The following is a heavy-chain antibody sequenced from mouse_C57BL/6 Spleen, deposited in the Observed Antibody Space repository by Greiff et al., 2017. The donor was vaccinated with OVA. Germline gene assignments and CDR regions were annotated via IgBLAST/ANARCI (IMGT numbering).Heavy chain of an antibody. CDR3: ASSHYGSSPYYAMDY. D-gene: IGHD1-1*01. Sequence: QVQLQQSGAELVRPGASVKLSCKASGYTFTDYYINWVKQRPGQGLEWIARIYPGSGNTYYNEKFKGKATLTAEKSSSTAYMQLSSLTSEDSAVYFCASSHYGSSPYYAMDYWGQGTSVTVSS. CDR2: IYPGSGNT. V-gene: IGHV1-76*01. CDR1: GYTFTDYY. J-gene: IGHJ4*01.